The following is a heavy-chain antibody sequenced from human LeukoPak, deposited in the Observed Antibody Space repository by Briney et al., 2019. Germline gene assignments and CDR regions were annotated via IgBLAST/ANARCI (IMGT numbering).Heavy chain of an antibody. CDR2: INAGNGNT. Sequence: ASVKVSCTASGYTFTSYAMHWVRQAPGQRLEWMGWINAGNGNTKYPQKFQGRVTITRDTSASTAYMELSSLRSEGTAVYYCARAGDGYNQFDYWGQGTLVTVSS. CDR1: GYTFTSYA. CDR3: ARAGDGYNQFDY. J-gene: IGHJ4*02. D-gene: IGHD5-24*01. V-gene: IGHV1-3*01.